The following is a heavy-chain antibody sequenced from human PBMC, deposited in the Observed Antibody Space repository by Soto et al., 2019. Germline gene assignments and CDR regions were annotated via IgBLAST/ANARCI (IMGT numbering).Heavy chain of an antibody. J-gene: IGHJ6*02. CDR3: ARDVFCGGAPACPDMDV. V-gene: IGHV1-18*04. CDR2: ISGYNGNT. D-gene: IGHD2-21*01. Sequence: GASVKVSCKASGYTFSGYSTTWVRQAPGQGLEWMGRISGYNGNTNYARTLRDRLTLTTDTSTSTAYMELRSLTSDDTAVYYCARDVFCGGAPACPDMDVWGQGTTVTVSS. CDR1: GYTFSGYS.